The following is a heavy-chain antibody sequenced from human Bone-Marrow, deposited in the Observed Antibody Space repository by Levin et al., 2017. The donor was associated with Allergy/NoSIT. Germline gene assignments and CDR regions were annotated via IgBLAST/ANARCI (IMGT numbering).Heavy chain of an antibody. CDR3: ARHRAVAGTFEPFDV. V-gene: IGHV5-51*01. D-gene: IGHD6-19*01. CDR1: GYTFTSYW. J-gene: IGHJ3*01. Sequence: KSGESLKISCQVSGYTFTSYWIGWVRQMPGNDLEWMGIIYPGDSDTKYNPSFEGHVTISVDKSTRTAYLQWSSVKASDTATYYCARHRAVAGTFEPFDVWGQGTTVTVSS. CDR2: IYPGDSDT.